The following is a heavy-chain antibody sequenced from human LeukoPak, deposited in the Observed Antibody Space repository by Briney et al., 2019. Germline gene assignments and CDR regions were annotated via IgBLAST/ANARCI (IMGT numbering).Heavy chain of an antibody. Sequence: PGGSLRLSCAASGFTFSNAWMSWVRQAPGKGLEWIGRIKSKTDGGTTDYAASVKGRFTISRDDSKNTLYLQMNSLKTEDTAVYYCTTEREGYSSGWYSDYWGQGTLVTVSS. CDR3: TTEREGYSSGWYSDY. CDR2: IKSKTDGGTT. V-gene: IGHV3-15*01. CDR1: GFTFSNAW. D-gene: IGHD6-19*01. J-gene: IGHJ4*02.